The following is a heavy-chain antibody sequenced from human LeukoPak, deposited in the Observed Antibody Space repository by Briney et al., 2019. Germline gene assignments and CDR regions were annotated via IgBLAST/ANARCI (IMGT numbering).Heavy chain of an antibody. Sequence: SETLSLTCTVSGFSVSSSSYYWSWMRQPPGKGLERIGYIYYSGSTNYNPSLKSRVTISVDTSKNQFSLKLSSVTAADTAVYYCAREKLEYQPLGYMDVWGKGTTVTVSS. CDR3: AREKLEYQPLGYMDV. CDR2: IYYSGST. V-gene: IGHV4-61*01. CDR1: GFSVSSSSYY. D-gene: IGHD2-2*01. J-gene: IGHJ6*03.